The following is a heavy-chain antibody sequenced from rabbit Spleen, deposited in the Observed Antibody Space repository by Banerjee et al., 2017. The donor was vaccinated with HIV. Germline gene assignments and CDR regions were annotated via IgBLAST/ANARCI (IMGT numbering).Heavy chain of an antibody. J-gene: IGHJ3*01. CDR1: GFSFSAGYY. Sequence: QSLEESGGDLVKPGASLTLTCTASGFSFSAGYYMCWVRQAPGKGLEWIACIHAGSSNNIYYATWAKGRFTISKTSSTTVTLQMTSLTAADTATYFCARFYAGYGDFGYAAMWGQGTLVTVS. CDR2: IHAGSSNNI. CDR3: ARFYAGYGDFGYAAM. D-gene: IGHD7-1*01. V-gene: IGHV1S40*01.